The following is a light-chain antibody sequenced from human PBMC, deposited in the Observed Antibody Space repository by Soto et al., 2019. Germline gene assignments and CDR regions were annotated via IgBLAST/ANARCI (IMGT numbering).Light chain of an antibody. Sequence: DIQMTQSPSTLSASVGDRVTINCRASQSISSWLAWYQQKPGKAPKLLIYDASSLESGVPSRFSGSGSGTEFTLTISSLQPDDFATYYCQQYNSYSALTFGGGTKVEIK. CDR2: DAS. V-gene: IGKV1-5*01. CDR3: QQYNSYSALT. J-gene: IGKJ4*01. CDR1: QSISSW.